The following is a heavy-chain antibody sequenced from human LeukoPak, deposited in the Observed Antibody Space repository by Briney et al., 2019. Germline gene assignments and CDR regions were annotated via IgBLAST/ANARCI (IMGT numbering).Heavy chain of an antibody. D-gene: IGHD3-22*01. J-gene: IGHJ3*02. CDR2: ISRGGDRT. CDR3: GKGTREDYSSIYDIFDM. Sequence: EGSLRLSCAASGFTFSNYAMSWVRQAPGKGLEWVSVISRGGDRTDYSDSVKGRFTISRDTSGNTLYLEMNSLRGEDTAVYYCGKGTREDYSSIYDIFDMCGQGTMVTVSS. V-gene: IGHV3-23*01. CDR1: GFTFSNYA.